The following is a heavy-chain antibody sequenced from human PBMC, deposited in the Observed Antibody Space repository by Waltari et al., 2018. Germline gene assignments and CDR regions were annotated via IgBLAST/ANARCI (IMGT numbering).Heavy chain of an antibody. CDR3: ARGVYGGNTNWFDP. V-gene: IGHV3-74*01. CDR2: VNTDGVST. CDR1: GFTFSSYW. D-gene: IGHD4-17*01. Sequence: EVQLVEYGGGLVQSGGSLRLSCGASGFTFSSYWMNWVRKAPGKGPVWVSRVNTDGVSTTYADSVKGRFTISRDNAKNTLSLQMYSLRAEDTAVYYCARGVYGGNTNWFDPWGQGTRVTVSS. J-gene: IGHJ5*02.